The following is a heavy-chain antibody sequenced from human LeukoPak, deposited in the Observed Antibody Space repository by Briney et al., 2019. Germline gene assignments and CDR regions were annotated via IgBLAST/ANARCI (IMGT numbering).Heavy chain of an antibody. V-gene: IGHV4-39*01. D-gene: IGHD6-13*01. J-gene: IGHJ4*02. CDR3: ARQYGPGYSSTWYFDY. CDR1: GGSISSSAYS. Sequence: SETLSLTCTASGGSISSSAYSWGWIRQPPGQGLDWIGNIYDSGNTYYNPSLKSRVTISVDTSKNQSSLKLNSVTAADTAVYYCARQYGPGYSSTWYFDYWGLGTLVTVSS. CDR2: IYDSGNT.